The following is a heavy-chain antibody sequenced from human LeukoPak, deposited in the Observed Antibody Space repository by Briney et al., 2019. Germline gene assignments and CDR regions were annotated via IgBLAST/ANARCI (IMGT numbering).Heavy chain of an antibody. CDR3: ARSRDYYDSSGYYSRFDY. CDR1: GGSISSYY. CDR2: IYYSGST. Sequence: PSETLSLTCTVSGGSISSYYWSLIRQPPGKGLEWIGYIYYSGSTNYNPSLKSRVTISVDTSKNQFSLKLSSVTAADTAVYYCARSRDYYDSSGYYSRFDYWGQGTLVTVSS. D-gene: IGHD3-22*01. V-gene: IGHV4-59*01. J-gene: IGHJ4*02.